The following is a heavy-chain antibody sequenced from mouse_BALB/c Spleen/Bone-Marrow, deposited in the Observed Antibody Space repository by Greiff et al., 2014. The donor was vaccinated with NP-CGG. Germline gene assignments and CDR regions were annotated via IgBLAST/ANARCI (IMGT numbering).Heavy chain of an antibody. CDR3: ARRGYEAMDF. CDR1: GFTFSSFA. Sequence: EVKLEESGGGLVKPGGSLKLSCAASGFTFSSFAMSWVRQSPEKRLEWVAEISSGGSYTYYPDTVTGRFTISRDNAKNTLYLEMSSLRSEDTAIYYCARRGYEAMDFWGQGTSVTVSS. D-gene: IGHD1-2*01. V-gene: IGHV5-9-4*01. CDR2: ISSGGSYT. J-gene: IGHJ4*01.